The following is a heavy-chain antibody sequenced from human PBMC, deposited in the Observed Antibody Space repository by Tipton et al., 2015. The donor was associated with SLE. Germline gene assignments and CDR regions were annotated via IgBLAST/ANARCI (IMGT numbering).Heavy chain of an antibody. CDR1: GGSISSSGYD. CDR2: IYYSGST. J-gene: IGHJ4*02. Sequence: TLSLTCTVSGGSISSSGYDWGWIRQPPGKGLEWIGSIYYSGSTYYNPSLKSRVTISVGTSKNQFSLKLSSVTAADTAVYYCARYFYDSSGVCLFDFWGQGTLVTVSS. V-gene: IGHV4-39*07. CDR3: ARYFYDSSGVCLFDF. D-gene: IGHD3-22*01.